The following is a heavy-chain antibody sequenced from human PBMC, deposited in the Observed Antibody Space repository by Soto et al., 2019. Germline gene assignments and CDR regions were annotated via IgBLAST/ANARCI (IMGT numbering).Heavy chain of an antibody. CDR3: VRQYYDFWTDFPDFDY. V-gene: IGHV1-18*01. CDR1: GYTFSKYY. CDR2: ISANSGRA. D-gene: IGHD3-3*01. Sequence: ASVKVSCKTSGYTFSKYYISWVRRAPGQGLEWMGLISANSGRANYAQKLQGRVTMTTDTSTSTAYMELRSLRSDDTAVYYCVRQYYDFWTDFPDFDYWGQGTLVTVSS. J-gene: IGHJ4*02.